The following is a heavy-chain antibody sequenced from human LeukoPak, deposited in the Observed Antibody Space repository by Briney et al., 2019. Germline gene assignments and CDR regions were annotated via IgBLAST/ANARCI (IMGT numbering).Heavy chain of an antibody. Sequence: GSSVKVSCKASRGTFSSYGISWVRQAPGQGLEWMGGVIAIFGSVKYGQKFQGRATITTDESTSTAYMELSSLTSEDTGVYYCARGELGDSSGFSFFDYWGQGTLVTVSS. CDR3: ARGELGDSSGFSFFDY. CDR2: VIAIFGSV. CDR1: RGTFSSYG. J-gene: IGHJ4*02. D-gene: IGHD3-22*01. V-gene: IGHV1-69*05.